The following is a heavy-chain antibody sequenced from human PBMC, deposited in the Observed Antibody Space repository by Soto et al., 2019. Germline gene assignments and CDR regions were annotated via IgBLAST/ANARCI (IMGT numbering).Heavy chain of an antibody. J-gene: IGHJ4*02. V-gene: IGHV3-9*01. Sequence: EVQLVESGGGLVQPGRSLRLSCGASGFTFDDYAMHWVRQAPGKGLEWVSSISWNSGNIGYADSVKGRSIISRDNAKNSLYLQMNSLRPEDTALYYCAKGSSTTNFSYFDYWGQGTLVTVSS. CDR2: ISWNSGNI. CDR3: AKGSSTTNFSYFDY. CDR1: GFTFDDYA. D-gene: IGHD2-2*01.